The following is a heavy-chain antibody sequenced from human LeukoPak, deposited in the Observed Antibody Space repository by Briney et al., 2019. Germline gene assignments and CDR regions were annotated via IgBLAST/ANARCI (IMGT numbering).Heavy chain of an antibody. V-gene: IGHV3-30-3*01. D-gene: IGHD1-26*01. Sequence: GGCLRLSCAASGFTFSSYAMHWVRQAPGKGLEWVAVISYDGSNKYYADSVKGRFTISRDNSKNTLYLQMNSLRAEDTAVYYCARGGSYLDYWGQGTLVTVSS. J-gene: IGHJ4*02. CDR1: GFTFSSYA. CDR2: ISYDGSNK. CDR3: ARGGSYLDY.